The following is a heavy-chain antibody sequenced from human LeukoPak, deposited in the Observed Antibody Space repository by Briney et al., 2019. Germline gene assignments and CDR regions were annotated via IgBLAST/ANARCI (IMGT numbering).Heavy chain of an antibody. CDR1: GGSISSNHYY. CDR2: IYYSGST. CDR3: ARDRGTWNDDGFDY. Sequence: SETLSLTCSVSGGSISSNHYYWGWIRQPPGKGLEWIGSIYYSGSTHYNPSLKSRVTMSVDTSKNQFSLKLSSVTAADTAVYYCARDRGTWNDDGFDYWGQGTLVTVSS. V-gene: IGHV4-39*07. D-gene: IGHD1-1*01. J-gene: IGHJ4*02.